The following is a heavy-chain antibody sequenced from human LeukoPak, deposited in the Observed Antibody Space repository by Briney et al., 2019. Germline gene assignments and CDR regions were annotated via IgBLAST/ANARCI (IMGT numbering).Heavy chain of an antibody. V-gene: IGHV4-61*02. J-gene: IGHJ4*02. CDR2: IYTSGST. CDR1: GGSISSGSYY. Sequence: SQTLSLTCTVSGGSISSGSYYWSWIRQPAGKGLEWIGRIYTSGSTNYNPSLKSRVTISVDTSKNQFPLKLSSVTAADTAVYYCARWGSSGYDLDSPYYFDYWGQGTLVTVSS. D-gene: IGHD5-12*01. CDR3: ARWGSSGYDLDSPYYFDY.